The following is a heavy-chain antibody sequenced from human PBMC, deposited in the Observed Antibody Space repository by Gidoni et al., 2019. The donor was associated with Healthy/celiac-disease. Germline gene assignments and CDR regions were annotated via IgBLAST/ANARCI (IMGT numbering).Heavy chain of an antibody. CDR1: GFTFSSYG. CDR3: ASEIRGYSYGYWSYYYYGMDV. V-gene: IGHV3-33*01. CDR2: IWYDGSNK. Sequence: QVQLVESGGGVVQPGRSRRLSCAASGFTFSSYGMHWVRQAPGKGLEWGAVIWYDGSNKYYADSVKGRFTISRDNSKNTPYLQMNSLRAEDTAVYYCASEIRGYSYGYWSYYYYGMDVWGQGTTVTVSS. D-gene: IGHD5-18*01. J-gene: IGHJ6*02.